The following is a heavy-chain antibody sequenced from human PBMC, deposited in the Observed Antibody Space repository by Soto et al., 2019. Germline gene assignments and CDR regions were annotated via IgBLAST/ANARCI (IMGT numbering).Heavy chain of an antibody. CDR3: ARKLIDSWSRGCIDS. J-gene: IGHJ4*02. D-gene: IGHD1-26*01. V-gene: IGHV3-30*04. CDR1: GFSFSSRA. Sequence: QVQLVESGGGVVQPGRSLRLSCAASGFSFSSRAMYWVRQARGMGLAWVAVLSRDGSHIFYADSVRGRLTITRDNSRNTLSLQMNSLRHDDTAVYYCARKLIDSWSRGCIDSWGQGTLVSVSS. CDR2: LSRDGSHI.